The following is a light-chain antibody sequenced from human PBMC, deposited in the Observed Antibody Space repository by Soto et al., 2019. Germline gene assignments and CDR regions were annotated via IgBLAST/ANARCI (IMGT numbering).Light chain of an antibody. CDR2: DAS. CDR3: QQLINGPPFT. J-gene: IGKJ4*01. Sequence: VLTQSPATLSLSPGERATLSCRASQSVSTYLAWYQQKPGQAPRLLIYDASNRSTGIPARFSGRGSGTDFSFTIISLHPEDSAVYDLQQLINGPPFTFGGGTKVEIK. V-gene: IGKV3-11*01. CDR1: QSVSTY.